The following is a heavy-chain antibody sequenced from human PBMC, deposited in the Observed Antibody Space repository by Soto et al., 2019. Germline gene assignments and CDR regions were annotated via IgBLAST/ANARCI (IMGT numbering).Heavy chain of an antibody. CDR1: GFTFSSYS. CDR3: ARSDRLVEGVFHY. D-gene: IGHD6-19*01. J-gene: IGHJ4*02. CDR2: ISSSSSYI. Sequence: LGRSCAASGFTFSSYSVNLVRQAPGKGLEWVSSISSSSSYIYYADSVKGRFTISRDNAKNSLYLQMNSLRAEDTAVYYCARSDRLVEGVFHYWGQGTVVTVSP. V-gene: IGHV3-21*01.